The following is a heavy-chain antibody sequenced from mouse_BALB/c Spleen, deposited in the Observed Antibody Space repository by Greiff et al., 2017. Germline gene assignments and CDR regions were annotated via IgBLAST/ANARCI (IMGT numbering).Heavy chain of an antibody. V-gene: IGHV2-9*02. D-gene: IGHD2-14*01. J-gene: IGHJ2*01. CDR3: ARAYYRYDGYFDY. CDR2: IWAGGST. Sequence: VKVVESGPGLVAPSQSLSITCTVSGFSLTSYGVHWVRQPPGKGLEWLGVIWAGGSTNYNSALMSRLSISKDNSKSQVFLKMNSLQTDDTAMYYCARAYYRYDGYFDYWGQGTTLTVSS. CDR1: GFSLTSYG.